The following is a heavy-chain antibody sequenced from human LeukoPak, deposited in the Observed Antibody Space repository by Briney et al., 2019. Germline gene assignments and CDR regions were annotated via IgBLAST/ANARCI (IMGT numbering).Heavy chain of an antibody. CDR2: MNVDSGGT. CDR3: ARDSKVTGTSFDS. CDR1: VHIFSDYY. V-gene: IGHV1-2*02. Sequence: ASVKVSCKASVHIFSDYYMHWVRQAPGQGLEWMGWMNVDSGGTKYAQKFQGRVTMTRDTSVSTAFTDLTRLTSDDTAVYYCARDSKVTGTSFDSWGQGTLVTVSS. D-gene: IGHD2-21*02. J-gene: IGHJ4*02.